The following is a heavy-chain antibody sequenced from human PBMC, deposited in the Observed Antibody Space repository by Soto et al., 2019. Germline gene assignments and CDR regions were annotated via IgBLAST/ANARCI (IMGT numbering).Heavy chain of an antibody. V-gene: IGHV3-30*04. CDR3: ARPNRHYYYYGMDV. CDR2: ISYDGRNK. CDR1: GFTFSSYA. Sequence: QVQLLESGGGVVQPGRYLRLSCAASGFTFSSYAMHWVRQAPGKGLEWVAVISYDGRNKYYDNSVKGRFTISRDNSKNTLYLRMTSLRAEDTAVYYCARPNRHYYYYGMDVWGQGTTVTVSS. J-gene: IGHJ6*02. D-gene: IGHD7-27*01.